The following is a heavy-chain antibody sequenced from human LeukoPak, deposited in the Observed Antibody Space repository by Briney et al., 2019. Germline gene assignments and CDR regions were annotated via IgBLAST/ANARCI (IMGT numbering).Heavy chain of an antibody. D-gene: IGHD7-27*01. V-gene: IGHV4-39*01. CDR3: ARAPRNWGFDY. CDR2: IYYSGST. CDR1: GGSISSSNYY. Sequence: SETLSLTCTVSGGSISSSNYYWGWIRQPPGKGLEWIGSIYYSGSTYYNPSLKSRVTISVDTSKNQFSLKLSSVTAADTAVYYCARAPRNWGFDYWGQGTLVTVSS. J-gene: IGHJ4*02.